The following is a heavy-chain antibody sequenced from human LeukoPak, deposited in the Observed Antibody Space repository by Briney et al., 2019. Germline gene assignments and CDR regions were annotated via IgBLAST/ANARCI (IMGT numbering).Heavy chain of an antibody. J-gene: IGHJ5*02. V-gene: IGHV4-61*02. D-gene: IGHD5-24*01. Sequence: PSQTLSLTCTVSGGSISSGSYYWSWIRQPAGKGLEWIGRIYTSGSTNYNPSLKSRVTISVDTSKNQFSLKLSSVTAADPAVYYCARGMATILAWFDPWGQGTLVTVSS. CDR3: ARGMATILAWFDP. CDR2: IYTSGST. CDR1: GGSISSGSYY.